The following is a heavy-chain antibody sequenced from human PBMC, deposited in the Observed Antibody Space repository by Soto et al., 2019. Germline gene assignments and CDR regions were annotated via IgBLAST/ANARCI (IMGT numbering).Heavy chain of an antibody. J-gene: IGHJ4*02. D-gene: IGHD6-13*01. CDR1: GGSISSSSYY. V-gene: IGHV4-39*01. CDR2: IYYSGST. Sequence: SETLSLTCTVSGGSISSSSYYWGWIRQPPGKGLEWIGSIYYSGSTYYNPSLKSRVTISVDTSKNQFPLKLSSVTAADTAVYYCARQYSSSCIDYWGQGTLVTVSS. CDR3: ARQYSSSCIDY.